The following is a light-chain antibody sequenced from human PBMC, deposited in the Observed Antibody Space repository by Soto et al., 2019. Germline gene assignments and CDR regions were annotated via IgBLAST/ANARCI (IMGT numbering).Light chain of an antibody. V-gene: IGLV2-14*01. Sequence: QSVLTQPASVSGSPGQSITISCTGTSSDVSSYNYVSWYQQHPGKAPKLMISEVSNRPSGVSNRFSGAKSGNTASLTISGLQVEDEADYYCCSYTSSTNYVFGAGTKLTVL. CDR2: EVS. J-gene: IGLJ1*01. CDR3: CSYTSSTNYV. CDR1: SSDVSSYNY.